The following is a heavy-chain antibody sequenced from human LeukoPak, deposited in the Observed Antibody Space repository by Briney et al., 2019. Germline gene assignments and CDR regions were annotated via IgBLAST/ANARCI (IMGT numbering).Heavy chain of an antibody. CDR1: GFTFSNYV. J-gene: IGHJ4*02. V-gene: IGHV3-23*01. D-gene: IGHD6-13*01. CDR2: ISGSTTGT. CDR3: AKASDSSWPYYFDY. Sequence: GGSLRLSCAASGFTFSNYVMAWVRQAPGKGLEWVSAISGSTTGTYNADSVKGRFTISRDNSKNTLYLQMNSLRADDTAVYYCAKASDSSWPYYFDYWGQGTLVTVSS.